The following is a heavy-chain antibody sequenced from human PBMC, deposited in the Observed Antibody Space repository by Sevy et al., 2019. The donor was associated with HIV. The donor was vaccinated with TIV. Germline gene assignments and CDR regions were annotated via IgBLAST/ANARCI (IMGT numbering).Heavy chain of an antibody. CDR2: IQYDGSNK. J-gene: IGHJ4*02. D-gene: IGHD2-21*01. V-gene: IGHV3-30*02. Sequence: GRSLRLPCAASGFSFSSYGMHWVRQAPGKGLEWMSYIQYDGSNKDYADSVKGRFTISRDNSKNTLYLQMNSLRVEDTAVFYCVKEGGGEGGDHWGQGTLVTVSS. CDR3: VKEGGGEGGDH. CDR1: GFSFSSYG.